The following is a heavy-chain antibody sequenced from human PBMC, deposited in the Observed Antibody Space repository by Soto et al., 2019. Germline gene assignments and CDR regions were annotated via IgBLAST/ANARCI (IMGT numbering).Heavy chain of an antibody. Sequence: SETLSLTCTVSGASITGSSYWSWIRQPAGKGLEWIGYISYSGNTNYNPSLKSRVTMSVDTPKNQFSLRLSSVTTADTAVYYCAGLRGYAGSPIDYWGQGTLVTVSS. J-gene: IGHJ4*02. CDR1: GASITGSSY. V-gene: IGHV4-61*10. D-gene: IGHD2-15*01. CDR2: ISYSGNT. CDR3: AGLRGYAGSPIDY.